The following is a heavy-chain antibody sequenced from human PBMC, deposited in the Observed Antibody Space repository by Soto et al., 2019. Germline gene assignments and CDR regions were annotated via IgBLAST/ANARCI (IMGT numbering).Heavy chain of an antibody. CDR1: GFTFSVSA. CDR2: IRSRGNNYAT. D-gene: IGHD3-3*01. J-gene: IGHJ4*02. CDR3: CTQASDFWRGYPQYYVDV. Sequence: EVQLVESGGGLVQPGGSLTLSCAASGFTFSVSALHWVRHPSGRGLEWVGRIRSRGNNYATAYAASMDGRFTISRDDSKNTEYLQLNSRTTEDTAVYYCCTQASDFWRGYPQYYVDVWGEGTLVTVSS. V-gene: IGHV3-73*01.